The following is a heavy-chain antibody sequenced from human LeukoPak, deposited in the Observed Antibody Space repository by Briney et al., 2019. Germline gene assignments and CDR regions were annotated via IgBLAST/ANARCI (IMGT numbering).Heavy chain of an antibody. Sequence: PGGSLRLSCAASGFTFNKYWLTWVRQAPGKGLEWVANINQDDSQIYYLESVEGRFTITRDNAKNSLHLQMNIFTAEDTAIYYCARGYYYSATYYFSFFDYWGRGTLVTVSS. J-gene: IGHJ4*02. V-gene: IGHV3-7*01. CDR2: INQDDSQI. D-gene: IGHD3-10*01. CDR1: GFTFNKYW. CDR3: ARGYYYSATYYFSFFDY.